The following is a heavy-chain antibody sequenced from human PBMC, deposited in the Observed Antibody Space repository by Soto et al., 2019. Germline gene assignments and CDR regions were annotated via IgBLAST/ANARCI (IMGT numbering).Heavy chain of an antibody. CDR3: ARDQGHNMITFGGHDY. CDR1: GYAFSCCD. Sequence: GGSTKLSRAASGYAFSCCDMHWVRQTTGKGLEWVSAIGTAGDTYYADSVKGRFTISRDNSKNTLYLQMNSLRAEDTAVYYCARDQGHNMITFGGHDYWGQGTLVTVSS. D-gene: IGHD3-16*01. J-gene: IGHJ4*02. V-gene: IGHV3-13*01. CDR2: IGTAGDT.